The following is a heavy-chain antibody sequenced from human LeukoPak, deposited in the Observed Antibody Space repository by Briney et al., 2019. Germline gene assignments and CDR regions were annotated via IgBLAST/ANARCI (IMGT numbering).Heavy chain of an antibody. Sequence: GESLKISCKGSGYSFTSYWIGWVRQMPGKGLEWMGIIYPGDSDTRYSPSFQGQVTISADKSISTAYLQWSSLKASDTAMYYCARPLVTTDDGDGDYYYGMDVWGQGTTVTVSS. V-gene: IGHV5-51*01. CDR3: ARPLVTTDDGDGDYYYGMDV. J-gene: IGHJ6*02. D-gene: IGHD4-17*01. CDR1: GYSFTSYW. CDR2: IYPGDSDT.